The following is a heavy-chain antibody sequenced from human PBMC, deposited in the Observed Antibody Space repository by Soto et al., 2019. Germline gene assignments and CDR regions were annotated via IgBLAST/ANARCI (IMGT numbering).Heavy chain of an antibody. D-gene: IGHD3-3*01. J-gene: IGHJ4*02. CDR1: GFTFSSYA. CDR3: AKDRASYDFWSGYYYYFDY. V-gene: IGHV3-23*01. Sequence: EVQLLESGGGLVQPGGSLRLSCAASGFTFSSYAMSWVRQAPGKGLEWVSASSGSGGSTYYADSVKGRFTISRDNSKNTLYLQMNSLRAEDTAVYYCAKDRASYDFWSGYYYYFDYWGQGTLVTVSS. CDR2: SSGSGGST.